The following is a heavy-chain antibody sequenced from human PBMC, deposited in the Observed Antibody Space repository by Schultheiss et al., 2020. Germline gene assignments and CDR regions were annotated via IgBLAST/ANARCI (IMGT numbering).Heavy chain of an antibody. Sequence: ASVKVSCKASGYTFTSYGITWVRQAPGQGLEWMGWISAYNGYTNYAQKLQGRVTMTTDTSTSTAYMELRSLRSDDTAVYYCAKVPRLVAPDAPFDYWGQGTLVTVSS. CDR2: ISAYNGYT. CDR1: GYTFTSYG. CDR3: AKVPRLVAPDAPFDY. J-gene: IGHJ4*02. V-gene: IGHV1-18*01. D-gene: IGHD2-2*01.